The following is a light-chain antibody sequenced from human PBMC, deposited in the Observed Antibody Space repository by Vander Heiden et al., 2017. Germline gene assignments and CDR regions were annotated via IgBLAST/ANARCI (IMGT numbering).Light chain of an antibody. CDR3: QQYDDLPPMT. Sequence: DIHMTQSPTSLSASVGDRVTITCQASQDIRNALNWYQQKPGKAHKLLIYDASNLETGVPSRFSGSGSGTDYTITISGLQPEDIATYYCQQYDDLPPMTFGGGTKVEIK. V-gene: IGKV1-33*01. J-gene: IGKJ4*01. CDR1: QDIRNA. CDR2: DAS.